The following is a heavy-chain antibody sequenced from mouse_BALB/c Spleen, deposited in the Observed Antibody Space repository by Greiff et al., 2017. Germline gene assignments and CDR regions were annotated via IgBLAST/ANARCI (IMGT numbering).Heavy chain of an antibody. CDR3: APIYDGYY. Sequence: QVQLQQSGAELVRPGSSVKISCKASGYAFSSYWMNWVKQRPGQGLEWIGQIYPGDGDTNYNGKFKGKATLTSDKSSSTAYMQLSSLTSEDSAVYFCAPIYDGYYWGQGTTLTVSS. J-gene: IGHJ2*01. CDR2: IYPGDGDT. D-gene: IGHD2-3*01. V-gene: IGHV1-80*01. CDR1: GYAFSSYW.